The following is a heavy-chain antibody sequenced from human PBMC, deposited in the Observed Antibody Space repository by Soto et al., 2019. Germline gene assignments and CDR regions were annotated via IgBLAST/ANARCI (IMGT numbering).Heavy chain of an antibody. CDR3: ANPPMIWELLPWGFDY. D-gene: IGHD3-10*01. Sequence: EVQLLESGGGLVQPGGSLRLSCAASGFTFSSYAMSWVRQAPGKGLEWVSAISGSGGSTYYADSVKGRFTISRDNPKNTLYLQTNSLRDEETAVYYCANPPMIWELLPWGFDYWGQGTLVTVSS. J-gene: IGHJ4*02. V-gene: IGHV3-23*01. CDR1: GFTFSSYA. CDR2: ISGSGGST.